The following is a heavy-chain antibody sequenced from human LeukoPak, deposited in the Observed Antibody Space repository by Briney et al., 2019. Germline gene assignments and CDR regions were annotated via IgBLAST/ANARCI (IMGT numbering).Heavy chain of an antibody. D-gene: IGHD6-6*01. CDR2: MNPNDDNT. CDR3: ARPDLDAFDI. Sequence: ASVKVSCKTSGYTFSSYDINWVPQATGQGLEWMRWMNPNDDNTGYAQKFQGRITMTRNTSISTAYMELSSLRSEDTAVYYCARPDLDAFDIWGQGTMVTVSS. J-gene: IGHJ3*02. CDR1: GYTFSSYD. V-gene: IGHV1-8*01.